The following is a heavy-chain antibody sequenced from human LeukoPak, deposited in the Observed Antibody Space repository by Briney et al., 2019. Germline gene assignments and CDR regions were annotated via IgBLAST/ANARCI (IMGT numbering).Heavy chain of an antibody. J-gene: IGHJ6*02. CDR2: INPNSGGT. CDR3: ARDSRVVPAATINV. CDR1: EYTFTGYY. Sequence: ASVKVSCKASEYTFTGYYMHWVRRAPGQGLEWMGWINPNSGGTNYAPKFQGRVTMTRDTSISTAYMELSGLRSDDTAVYYCARDSRVVPAATINVWGQGTTVTVSS. V-gene: IGHV1-2*02. D-gene: IGHD2-2*01.